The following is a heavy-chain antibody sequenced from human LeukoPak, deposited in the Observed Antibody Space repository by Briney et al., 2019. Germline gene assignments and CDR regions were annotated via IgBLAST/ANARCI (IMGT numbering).Heavy chain of an antibody. CDR2: IIPIFGTA. V-gene: IGHV1-69*13. J-gene: IGHJ4*02. CDR1: GYTFTSYD. Sequence: ASVKVSCKASGYTFTSYDINWVRQAPGQGLEWMGGIIPIFGTANYAQKFQGRVTITADESTSTAYMELSSLRSEDTAVYYCARESLDSSGYYGARYWGQGTLVTVSS. CDR3: ARESLDSSGYYGARY. D-gene: IGHD3-22*01.